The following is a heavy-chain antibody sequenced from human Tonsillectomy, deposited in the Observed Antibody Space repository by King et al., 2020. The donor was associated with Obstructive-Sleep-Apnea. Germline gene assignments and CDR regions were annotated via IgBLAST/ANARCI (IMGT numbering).Heavy chain of an antibody. CDR2: IPYDGSSE. Sequence: VQLVESGGGVVQPGESLRLSCAASGFTFRYYGLHWVRQAPGKGLEWVALIPYDGSSEYFAYSVKGRFPIFRDNSKNTLSLQMNSLRAEDTAVYYCAKYLEGGYPDAFDVWGQGTIVTVSS. CDR1: GFTFRYYG. V-gene: IGHV3-30*02. D-gene: IGHD2-15*01. J-gene: IGHJ3*01. CDR3: AKYLEGGYPDAFDV.